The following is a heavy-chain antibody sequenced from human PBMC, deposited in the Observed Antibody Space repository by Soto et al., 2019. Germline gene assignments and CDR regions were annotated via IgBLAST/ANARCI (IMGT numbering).Heavy chain of an antibody. J-gene: IGHJ4*02. CDR3: AREGSYSAYNFAHGIQLWSFDF. CDR2: IFSSGST. D-gene: IGHD5-12*01. Sequence: SETLSLTCTVSGGSINTFYWSWVRQPAGKGLEWIGRIFSSGSTSFNPSLESRVAMSVDTSKNHFSLNLSSVTAADMAVYYCAREGSYSAYNFAHGIQLWSFDFWGQGAQVTVSS. CDR1: GGSINTFY. V-gene: IGHV4-4*07.